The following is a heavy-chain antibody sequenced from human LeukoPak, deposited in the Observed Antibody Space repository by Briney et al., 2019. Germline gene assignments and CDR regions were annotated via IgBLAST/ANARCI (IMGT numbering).Heavy chain of an antibody. CDR1: GGTFSSYA. CDR3: VMGDGYNWWPRGQMDY. D-gene: IGHD5-24*01. CDR2: IIPILGIA. Sequence: ASVKVSCKASGGTFSSYAISWVRQAPGQGLEGMGRIIPILGIANYAQKFQGRVTITADKSTSTAYMELSSLRSEDTAVYYCVMGDGYNWWPRGQMDYWGQGTLVTVSS. V-gene: IGHV1-69*04. J-gene: IGHJ4*02.